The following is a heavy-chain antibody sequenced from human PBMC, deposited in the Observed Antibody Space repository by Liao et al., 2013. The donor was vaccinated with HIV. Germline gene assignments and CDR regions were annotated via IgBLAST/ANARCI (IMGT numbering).Heavy chain of an antibody. D-gene: IGHD4-17*01. J-gene: IGHJ4*02. V-gene: IGHV4-39*07. CDR3: ARQGHDYGDLGLYSFDS. CDR1: GDSIGSDSPY. CDR2: VKHSGNA. Sequence: QVQLQESGPGLVKPSETLSLTCTVSGDSIGSDSPYWGWIRQPPGKGLEWIGEVKHSGNANYNTSLRSRVTISVDTSRSQFSLNVTSVTAADTAVYYCARQGHDYGDLGLYSFDSWGQGTPVTVSS.